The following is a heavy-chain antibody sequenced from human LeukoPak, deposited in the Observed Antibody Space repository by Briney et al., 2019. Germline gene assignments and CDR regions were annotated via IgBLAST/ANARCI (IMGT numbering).Heavy chain of an antibody. J-gene: IGHJ5*02. V-gene: IGHV3-7*04. Sequence: PGGSLRLSCAASGFMFSSFWMSWVRQAPGKGLEWVAHIKEDGSMVSYVDSVKGRFTISRDNAKNSVYLQMNSLRGEDTAVYFCARVVTLFDPWGQGSLVTVSS. CDR2: IKEDGSMV. CDR1: GFMFSSFW. CDR3: ARVVTLFDP.